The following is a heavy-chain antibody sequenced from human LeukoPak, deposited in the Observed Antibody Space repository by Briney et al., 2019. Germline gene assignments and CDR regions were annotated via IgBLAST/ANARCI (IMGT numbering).Heavy chain of an antibody. J-gene: IGHJ4*02. D-gene: IGHD3-22*01. Sequence: SENLSLTCTVSGGSISSSSYYWGWIRQPPGKGLEWIGSIYYSGSTYYNPSLKSRVTISVDASKNQFSLKLSSVTAADTAVYYCASQGRKNYDSSGYYYASWGQGTLVTVSS. CDR3: ASQGRKNYDSSGYYYAS. CDR2: IYYSGST. CDR1: GGSISSSSYY. V-gene: IGHV4-39*01.